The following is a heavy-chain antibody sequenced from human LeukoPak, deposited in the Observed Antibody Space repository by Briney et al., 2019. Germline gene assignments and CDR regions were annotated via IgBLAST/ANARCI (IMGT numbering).Heavy chain of an antibody. J-gene: IGHJ5*02. D-gene: IGHD6-13*01. CDR3: ARGASSSP. Sequence: TGGSLRLSCEASGFTFSTFWMTWVRQAPGKGLEWVANIKQDGSERNYVDSVKGRFTISRDNAKNSLYLQMNSLRAEDTAVYYCARGASSSPWGQGTLVTVSS. V-gene: IGHV3-7*03. CDR1: GFTFSTFW. CDR2: IKQDGSER.